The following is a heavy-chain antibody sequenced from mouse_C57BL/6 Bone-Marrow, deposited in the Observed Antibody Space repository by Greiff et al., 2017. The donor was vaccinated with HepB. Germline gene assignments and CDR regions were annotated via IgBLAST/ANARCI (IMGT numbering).Heavy chain of an antibody. CDR3: TTGAGTRDFDY. CDR2: IDPSDSYT. Sequence: QVQLKQPGAELVMPGASVKLSCKASGYTFTSYWMHWVKQRPGQGLEWIGEIDPSDSYTNYNQKFKGKSTLTVDKSSSTAYMQLSSLTSEDSAVYYCTTGAGTRDFDYWGQGTTLTVSS. CDR1: GYTFTSYW. D-gene: IGHD4-1*01. V-gene: IGHV1-69*01. J-gene: IGHJ2*01.